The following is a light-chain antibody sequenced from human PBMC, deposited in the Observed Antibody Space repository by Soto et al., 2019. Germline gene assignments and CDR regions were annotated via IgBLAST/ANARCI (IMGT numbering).Light chain of an antibody. J-gene: IGKJ2*01. Sequence: EIVMTQSPASLSVSPGERATLSCRASQSVNNYLAWYQQKAGQAPRLLIYGASTRASGIPARFSGTGSGTEFTLTISTLQSEDFAVYYCQQYHNWPPVTFGQGTKV. CDR2: GAS. V-gene: IGKV3-15*01. CDR1: QSVNNY. CDR3: QQYHNWPPVT.